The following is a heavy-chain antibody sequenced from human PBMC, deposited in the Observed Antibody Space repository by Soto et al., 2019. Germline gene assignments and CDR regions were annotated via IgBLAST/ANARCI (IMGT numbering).Heavy chain of an antibody. CDR1: GGSISNYY. V-gene: IGHV4-59*01. D-gene: IGHD1-26*01. Sequence: QVQLQESGPGLVKPSETLSLTCTVSGGSISNYYWSWIRQPPSKGLEWIGYTYSSVSTNYNPSLKSRVTISVDTSKTQFSLKLSSVTAADTAVYYCARDIGGAPLAYWGQGTLVTVSS. CDR2: TYSSVST. CDR3: ARDIGGAPLAY. J-gene: IGHJ4*02.